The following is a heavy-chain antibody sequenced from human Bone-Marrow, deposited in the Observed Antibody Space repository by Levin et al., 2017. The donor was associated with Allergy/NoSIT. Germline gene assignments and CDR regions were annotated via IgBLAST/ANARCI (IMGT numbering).Heavy chain of an antibody. V-gene: IGHV4-31*03. Sequence: SQTLSLTCTVSGASIRSGGYYWNWIRQHPGKGLEWVGLIYYGASTSNSGTTHYSPSLKSRVTISVDTSTNQFTLRLTSVTAADTAVYYCAREAAAQHGSGSRLDYWGQGTLVTVSS. CDR3: AREAAAQHGSGSRLDY. CDR2: IYYGASTSNSGTT. CDR1: GASIRSGGYY. J-gene: IGHJ4*02. D-gene: IGHD3-10*01.